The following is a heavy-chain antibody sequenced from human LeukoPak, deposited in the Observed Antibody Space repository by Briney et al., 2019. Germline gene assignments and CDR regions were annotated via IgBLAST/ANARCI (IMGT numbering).Heavy chain of an antibody. CDR1: GGSISSGSYY. D-gene: IGHD1-1*01. V-gene: IGHV4-61*02. Sequence: SQTLSLTCTVSGGSISSGSYYWSWIRQPAGKGLEWIGRIYTSGSTNYNPSLKSRVTMSVDTSKNQFSLKLSSVTAADTAVYFCAKLVQLYFTNTHDYWGQGTLVTVSS. J-gene: IGHJ4*02. CDR2: IYTSGST. CDR3: AKLVQLYFTNTHDY.